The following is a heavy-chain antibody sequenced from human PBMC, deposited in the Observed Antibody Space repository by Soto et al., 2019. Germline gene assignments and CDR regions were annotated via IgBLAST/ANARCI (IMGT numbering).Heavy chain of an antibody. CDR3: ARDSTGYYDSSGYSAYYYYGMDV. V-gene: IGHV1-69*13. CDR2: IIPIFGTA. Sequence: ASVKVSCKASGGTFSSYAISWVRQAPGQGLEWMGGIIPIFGTANYAQKFQGRVTITADESTSTAYMELSSLRSEDTAVYYCARDSTGYYDSSGYSAYYYYGMDVWGQGTTVTVSS. J-gene: IGHJ6*02. CDR1: GGTFSSYA. D-gene: IGHD3-22*01.